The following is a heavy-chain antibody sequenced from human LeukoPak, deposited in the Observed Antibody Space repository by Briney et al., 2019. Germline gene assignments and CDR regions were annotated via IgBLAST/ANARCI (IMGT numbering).Heavy chain of an antibody. CDR2: MNPNSGNT. J-gene: IGHJ6*02. D-gene: IGHD3-10*01. CDR1: GYTFTRYD. CDR3: ARGENYYGSGSYYSYHYYYYGMDV. V-gene: IGHV1-8*01. Sequence: ASVRVSSTASGYTFTRYDINWVRQATGQGREWMGWMNPNSGNTGYAQKFQGRVTMTRNTSISTAYMELSSLRSEDTAVYYCARGENYYGSGSYYSYHYYYYGMDVWGQGTTVTVSS.